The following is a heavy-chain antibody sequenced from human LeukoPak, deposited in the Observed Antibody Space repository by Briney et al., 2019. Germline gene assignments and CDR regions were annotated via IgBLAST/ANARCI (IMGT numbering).Heavy chain of an antibody. CDR2: IRSKANSYAT. CDR3: TRHPLASTMDPTAYYMDV. Sequence: GGSLKLSCAASGFTFSGSAMHWVRQASGKGLEWVGRIRSKANSYATAYAASVKGRFTISRDDSKNTAYPQMNSLKTEDTAVYYCTRHPLASTMDPTAYYMDVWGKGTTVTVSS. D-gene: IGHD3-10*01. J-gene: IGHJ6*03. V-gene: IGHV3-73*01. CDR1: GFTFSGSA.